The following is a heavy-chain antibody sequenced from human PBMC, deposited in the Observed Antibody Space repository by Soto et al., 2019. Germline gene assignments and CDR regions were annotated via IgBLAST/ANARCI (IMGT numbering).Heavy chain of an antibody. CDR3: AKDQYSSGWYYFDY. J-gene: IGHJ4*02. CDR1: GFTFSSYA. CDR2: ISGSGGST. D-gene: IGHD6-19*01. Sequence: GGSLRLSCAASGFTFSSYAMSWVRQAPGKGLEWVSAISGSGGSTYYADSVKGRFTTSRDNSKNTLYLQMNSLRAEDTAVYYCAKDQYSSGWYYFDYWGQGTLVTVSS. V-gene: IGHV3-23*01.